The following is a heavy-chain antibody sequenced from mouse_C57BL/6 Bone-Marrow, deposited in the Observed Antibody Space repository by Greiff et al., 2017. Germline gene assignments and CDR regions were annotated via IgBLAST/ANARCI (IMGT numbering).Heavy chain of an antibody. CDR1: GYTFTSYG. CDR3: AREVSYDYGSSWFAY. Sequence: QVQLKQSGAELARPGASVKLSCKASGYTFTSYGISWVKQRTGQGLEWIGEIYPRSGNTYYNEKFKGKATLTADKSSSTAYMELRSLTSEDSAVYFCAREVSYDYGSSWFAYWGQGTLVTVSA. V-gene: IGHV1-81*01. D-gene: IGHD1-1*01. J-gene: IGHJ3*01. CDR2: IYPRSGNT.